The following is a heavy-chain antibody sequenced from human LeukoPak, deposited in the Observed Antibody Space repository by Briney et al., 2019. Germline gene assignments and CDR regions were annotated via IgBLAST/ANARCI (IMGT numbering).Heavy chain of an antibody. CDR2: IIPIFGTA. D-gene: IGHD2-2*01. J-gene: IGHJ4*02. CDR1: GGTFSSYA. Sequence: SVKVSCKASGGTFSSYAISWVRQAPGQGLEWMGGIIPIFGTANYAQKFQGRVTITADESTSTAYMELSSLRSEDTAVYYCARVRGCSSTSCPIDSWGQEPLATVPP. CDR3: ARVRGCSSTSCPIDS. V-gene: IGHV1-69*01.